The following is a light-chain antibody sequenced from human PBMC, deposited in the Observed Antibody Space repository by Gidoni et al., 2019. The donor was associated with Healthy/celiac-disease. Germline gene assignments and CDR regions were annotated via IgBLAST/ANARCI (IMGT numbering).Light chain of an antibody. J-gene: IGLJ2*01. CDR3: NSRDSSGNHQV. CDR2: GKN. CDR1: RNRSYY. V-gene: IGLV3-19*01. Sequence: SSELTQDPAVSVALGQTVRITCQGDRNRSYYANWYQQKPGQSPVLVIYGKNNRPSGIPDRFSGSSSGNTASLTITGAQAEDEADYYCNSRDSSGNHQVFGGGTKLTVL.